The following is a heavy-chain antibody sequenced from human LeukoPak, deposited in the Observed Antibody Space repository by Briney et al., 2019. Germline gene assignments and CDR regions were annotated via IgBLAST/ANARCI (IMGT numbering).Heavy chain of an antibody. CDR1: GGSMSSGGDF. D-gene: IGHD2-15*01. V-gene: IGHV4-31*03. Sequence: PSQTLCLTCIVSGGSMSSGGDFWSWFRQHPGKGLEWIGYIYYNGFTYYNPSLKSRVTISVDTSKNQFSLEVSSVTAADTAVYYCARGGTWYYAFDYWGQGTLVTVSS. J-gene: IGHJ4*02. CDR2: IYYNGFT. CDR3: ARGGTWYYAFDY.